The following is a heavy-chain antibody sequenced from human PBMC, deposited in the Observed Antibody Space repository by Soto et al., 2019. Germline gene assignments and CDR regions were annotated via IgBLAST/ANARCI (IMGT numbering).Heavy chain of an antibody. V-gene: IGHV4-30-2*01. Sequence: SETLSLTCAVSGGSISSGGYSWSWIRQPPGKGLEWIGYIYHSGSTYYNPSLKSRVTISVDRSKNQFSLKLSSVTAADTAVYYCARAYGSGSYLPWFDPWGQGTLVTVS. CDR1: GGSISSGGYS. D-gene: IGHD3-10*01. CDR2: IYHSGST. J-gene: IGHJ5*02. CDR3: ARAYGSGSYLPWFDP.